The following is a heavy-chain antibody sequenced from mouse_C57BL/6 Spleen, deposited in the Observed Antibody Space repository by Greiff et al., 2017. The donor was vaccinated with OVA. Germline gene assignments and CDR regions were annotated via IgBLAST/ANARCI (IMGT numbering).Heavy chain of an antibody. CDR2: INPGSGGT. J-gene: IGHJ4*01. CDR1: GYAFTNYL. D-gene: IGHD1-1*01. V-gene: IGHV1-54*01. Sequence: VKLMESGAELVRPGTSVKVSCKASGYAFTNYLIEWVKQRPGQGLEWIGVINPGSGGTNYNEKFKGKATLTADKSSSTAYMQLSSLTSEDSAVYFCARRITTVVEGAMDYWGQGTSVTVSS. CDR3: ARRITTVVEGAMDY.